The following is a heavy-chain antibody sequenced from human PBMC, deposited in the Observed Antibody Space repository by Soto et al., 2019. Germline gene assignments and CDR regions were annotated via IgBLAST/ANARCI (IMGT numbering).Heavy chain of an antibody. J-gene: IGHJ4*02. CDR1: GFTFSSYW. CDR3: ATAPITGYPRKHFDY. CDR2: IKQDGSEK. V-gene: IGHV3-7*05. D-gene: IGHD3-9*01. Sequence: GGSLRLSCAASGFTFSSYWMSWVRQAPGKGLEWVANIKQDGSEKYYVDSVKGRFTISRDNAKNSLYLQMNSLRAEDTAVYYCATAPITGYPRKHFDYWGQGTLVTVSS.